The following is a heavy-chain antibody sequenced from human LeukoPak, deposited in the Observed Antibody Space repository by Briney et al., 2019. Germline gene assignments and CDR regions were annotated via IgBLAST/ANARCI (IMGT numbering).Heavy chain of an antibody. CDR1: GFTFSSYA. Sequence: GGSLRLSCAASGFTFSSYAMTWVRQAPGKGLEWVSIISDSGGSTYYADSVKGRFTISRDNSKNTLYLQMNSLRAEDTAVYYCAKVASATIYYFDYWGQGTLVTVSS. D-gene: IGHD5-24*01. V-gene: IGHV3-23*01. J-gene: IGHJ4*02. CDR2: ISDSGGST. CDR3: AKVASATIYYFDY.